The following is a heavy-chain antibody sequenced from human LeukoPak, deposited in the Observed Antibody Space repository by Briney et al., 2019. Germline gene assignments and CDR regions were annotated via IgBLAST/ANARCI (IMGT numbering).Heavy chain of an antibody. V-gene: IGHV4-38-2*02. D-gene: IGHD6-13*01. CDR3: ARDHSSSSEDY. J-gene: IGHJ4*02. CDR2: IFHTGST. CDR1: GYSISSGYY. Sequence: SETLSLTCTVSGYSISSGYYWAWIRQPPGKGLEWIGSIFHTGSTYHNPSLKSRVTISVDTSKNQFSLKLNSVTAADTAVYYCARDHSSSSEDYWGQGALVTVSS.